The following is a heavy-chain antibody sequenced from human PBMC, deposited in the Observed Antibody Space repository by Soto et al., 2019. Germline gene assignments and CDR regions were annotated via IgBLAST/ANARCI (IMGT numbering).Heavy chain of an antibody. V-gene: IGHV4-59*08. CDR2: IYYSGST. J-gene: IGHJ4*02. Sequence: SETLSLTCTVSGGSISSYYWSWIRQPPGKGLEWIGFIYYSGSTNYNPSLKSRVTISADTSKNQISLMLSSVTAADTAVYYCARHVGGYVAVFDYWGQGTLVTVSS. CDR1: GGSISSYY. D-gene: IGHD5-12*01. CDR3: ARHVGGYVAVFDY.